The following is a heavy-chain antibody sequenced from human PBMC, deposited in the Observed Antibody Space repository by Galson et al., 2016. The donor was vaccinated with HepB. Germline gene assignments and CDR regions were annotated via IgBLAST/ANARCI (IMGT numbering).Heavy chain of an antibody. V-gene: IGHV4-4*02. Sequence: ETLSLTCAVSGASISPANWWSWVRQPPGKGLEWIGEIYHSGSTNYSPSLQSRVTISVDKSKNQISLTLGSVTAADTAVYYCAGGGLIWYQNCFDLWGQGTLVTVSS. CDR3: AGGGLIWYQNCFDL. D-gene: IGHD2-8*01. J-gene: IGHJ4*02. CDR1: GASISPANW. CDR2: IYHSGST.